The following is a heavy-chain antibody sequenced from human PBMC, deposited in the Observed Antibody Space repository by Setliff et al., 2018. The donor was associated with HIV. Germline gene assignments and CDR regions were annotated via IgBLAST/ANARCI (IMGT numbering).Heavy chain of an antibody. Sequence: SETLSLTCTVSGGSISSSSYYWGWIRQPPGKGLEWIGSIYYSGSTYYNPSLKSRVTISVDTSKNQFSLKLGSVTAADPAVYYCARVEGATPDAFDIWGQGTMVTVSS. CDR1: GGSISSSSYY. CDR3: ARVEGATPDAFDI. CDR2: IYYSGST. J-gene: IGHJ3*02. V-gene: IGHV4-39*07. D-gene: IGHD1-26*01.